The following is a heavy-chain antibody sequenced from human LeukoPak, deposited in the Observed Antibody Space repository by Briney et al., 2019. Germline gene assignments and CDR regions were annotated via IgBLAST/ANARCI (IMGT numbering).Heavy chain of an antibody. Sequence: GGSLRLSCAAYGFTFSSYWMSWVRQAPGKGLEWVAKIKQDGSEKYYVDSVKGRFTISRDNAKNSLYLQMNSLRAEDTAVYYCARLSKWSIDYWGQGTLVTVSS. CDR2: IKQDGSEK. D-gene: IGHD3-3*01. CDR3: ARLSKWSIDY. CDR1: GFTFSSYW. J-gene: IGHJ4*02. V-gene: IGHV3-7*03.